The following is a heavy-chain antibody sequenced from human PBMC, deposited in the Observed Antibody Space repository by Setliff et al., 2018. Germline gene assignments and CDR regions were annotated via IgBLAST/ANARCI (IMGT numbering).Heavy chain of an antibody. CDR2: IYYSGST. CDR3: ARASYYYDSSGYYGAGAFDI. J-gene: IGHJ3*02. CDR1: GGSISSYY. D-gene: IGHD3-22*01. Sequence: TLSLTCTVSGGSISSYYWSWIRQPPGKGLEWIGYIYYSGSTNYNPSLKSRVTISVDTSKNQFSLKLSSVTAADTAVYYCARASYYYDSSGYYGAGAFDIWG. V-gene: IGHV4-59*01.